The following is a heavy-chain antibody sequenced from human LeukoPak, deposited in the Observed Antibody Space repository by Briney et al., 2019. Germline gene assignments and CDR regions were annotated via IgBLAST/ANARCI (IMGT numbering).Heavy chain of an antibody. CDR1: GFTFSDYY. Sequence: GGSLRLSCAASGFTFSDYYMSWIRQAPGKGLEWVSYISGSGLTMDYADSVKGRFTISRDNAKNSLYLQMNSLRGEDTAIYYCARVESSSWNRGGYWGQGTLVTVSS. J-gene: IGHJ4*02. V-gene: IGHV3-11*01. D-gene: IGHD6-13*01. CDR2: ISGSGLTM. CDR3: ARVESSSWNRGGY.